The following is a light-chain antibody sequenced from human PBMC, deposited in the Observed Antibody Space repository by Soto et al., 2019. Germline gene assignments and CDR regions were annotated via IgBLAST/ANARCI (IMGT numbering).Light chain of an antibody. CDR1: QSVFSRFRNKNY. V-gene: IGKV4-1*01. CDR2: WAS. CDR3: QQYYTTPTWT. Sequence: DIVMTQSPDSLTLSLGERATINCKSSQSVFSRFRNKNYLGWFQQKPGQTPRLLIYWASTRESGVSDRFSGSWSGTDFTLTIDSLXAEDVAVYYCQQYYTTPTWTFGQGTKVDIK. J-gene: IGKJ1*01.